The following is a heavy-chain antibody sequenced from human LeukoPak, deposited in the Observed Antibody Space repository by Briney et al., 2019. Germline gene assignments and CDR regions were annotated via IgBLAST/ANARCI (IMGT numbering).Heavy chain of an antibody. V-gene: IGHV1-3*01. D-gene: IGHD4-23*01. CDR3: ARGRTVVKDAFDI. CDR1: GYTFTSYA. Sequence: GASVKVSCKASGYTFTSYAMHWVRQAPGQRLEWMGWINAGNGNTKYSQKFQGRVTITRDTSASTAYMELSSLRSEDTAVYYCARGRTVVKDAFDIWGQGTMVTVSS. J-gene: IGHJ3*02. CDR2: INAGNGNT.